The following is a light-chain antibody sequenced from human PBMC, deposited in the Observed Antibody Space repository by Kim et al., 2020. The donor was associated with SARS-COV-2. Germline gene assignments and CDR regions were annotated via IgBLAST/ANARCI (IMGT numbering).Light chain of an antibody. CDR1: QSVGIY. V-gene: IGKV3-11*01. CDR3: QQRNNWPLT. Sequence: LSPGARATLSCTASQSVGIYLAWYQQKPGQAPRLLMYDVSNRATGVPARFSGSGSGTGFTLTISNLEPEDFAIYYCQQRNNWPLTFGGGTKVDIK. J-gene: IGKJ4*01. CDR2: DVS.